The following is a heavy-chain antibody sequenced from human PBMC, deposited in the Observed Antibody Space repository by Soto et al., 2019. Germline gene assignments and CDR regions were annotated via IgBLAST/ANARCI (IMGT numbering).Heavy chain of an antibody. CDR2: ISRDGGTK. V-gene: IGHV3-30*03. CDR3: TGEVASGY. J-gene: IGHJ4*02. Sequence: QVQLVESGGGVVQPGRSLRLSCAVSGFTVSTYGRHGVRQAPGKGLGWVAVISRDGGTKYYADSVKGRFTISRDNSRNTLFLEMNSLRGDDMAVYYCTGEVASGYWGQGTLVTVSS. D-gene: IGHD2-8*02. CDR1: GFTVSTYG.